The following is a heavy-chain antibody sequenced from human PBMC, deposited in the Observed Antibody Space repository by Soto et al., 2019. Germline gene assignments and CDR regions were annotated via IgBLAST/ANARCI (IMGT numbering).Heavy chain of an antibody. J-gene: IGHJ4*02. D-gene: IGHD1-1*01. Sequence: QVQLQESGPGLVKPSQTLSLTCNVSGGSISKGDHYWSWIRQPPGKGLEWVGYIYYGGSTYYSPSLESRVFISVDTSQNQLSLKLTSVTVAETAVYFCARGWMATVGNDIDYWGQGTLVTVSS. V-gene: IGHV4-30-4*01. CDR2: IYYGGST. CDR3: ARGWMATVGNDIDY. CDR1: GGSISKGDHY.